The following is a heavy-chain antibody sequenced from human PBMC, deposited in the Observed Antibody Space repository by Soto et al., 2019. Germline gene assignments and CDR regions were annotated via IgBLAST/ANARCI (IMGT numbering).Heavy chain of an antibody. J-gene: IGHJ4*02. CDR1: GFTFSSYA. D-gene: IGHD3-16*02. CDR2: ISGSGGST. CDR3: AESSDYIWGSYRYTPFDY. V-gene: IGHV3-23*01. Sequence: GGSLRLSCAASGFTFSSYAMSWVRQAPGKGLEWVSAISGSGGSTYYADSVKGRFTISRDNSKNTLYLQMNSLRAEDTAVYYCAESSDYIWGSYRYTPFDYWGQGTLVTVSS.